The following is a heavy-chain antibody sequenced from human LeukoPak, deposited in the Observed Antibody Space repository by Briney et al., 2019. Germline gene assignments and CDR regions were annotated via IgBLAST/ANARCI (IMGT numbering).Heavy chain of an antibody. D-gene: IGHD1-26*01. CDR3: ARETQSGELLTGSSDY. CDR1: GGSISSYY. V-gene: IGHV4-59*12. Sequence: SETLSLTCTVSGGSISSYYWSWIRQPPGKGLEWIGYIYYSGSTNYNPSLKSRVTISVDTSKNQFSLKLSSVTPEDTAVYYCARETQSGELLTGSSDYWGQGTLVTVSS. CDR2: IYYSGST. J-gene: IGHJ4*02.